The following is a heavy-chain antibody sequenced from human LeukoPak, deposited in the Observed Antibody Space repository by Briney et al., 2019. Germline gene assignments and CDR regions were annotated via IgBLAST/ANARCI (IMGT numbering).Heavy chain of an antibody. CDR2: INSDGTST. Sequence: GGSLRLSCAASGFTFSSYWMHWVRQAPGKGLMWVSRINSDGTSTSYADSVKGRFTISRDNAKNTLYLQMNSLRAEDTAVYYCSLGQAHGMDVWGQGTTVTVS. D-gene: IGHD3-16*01. V-gene: IGHV3-74*01. CDR3: SLGQAHGMDV. CDR1: GFTFSSYW. J-gene: IGHJ6*02.